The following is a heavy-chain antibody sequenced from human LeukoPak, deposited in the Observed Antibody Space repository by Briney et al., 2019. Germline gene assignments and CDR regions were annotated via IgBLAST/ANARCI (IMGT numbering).Heavy chain of an antibody. V-gene: IGHV3-53*01. D-gene: IGHD3-10*01. Sequence: PGGSLRLSCAASGFTFSSNYMSWVRQAPGKGLECVSVIYSDGTTYYADSVKGRFTISMNKSKNTLYLQMNILRAEDTAVYYCAVYYYGSGRQKRYYYYIDVWGKGTTVTVSS. CDR1: GFTFSSNY. J-gene: IGHJ6*03. CDR2: IYSDGTT. CDR3: AVYYYGSGRQKRYYYYIDV.